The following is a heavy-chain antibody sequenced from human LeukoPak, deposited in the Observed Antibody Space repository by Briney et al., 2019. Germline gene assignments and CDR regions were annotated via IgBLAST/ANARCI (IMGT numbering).Heavy chain of an antibody. D-gene: IGHD3-10*01. CDR3: TTDSDLVRGVPSD. Sequence: GGSLRLSCAASGFTFSNAWMSWVRQAPGKGLEWVGRIKSKTDGGTTDYAAPVKGRFTISRDDSKNTLYLQMNSLKTEDTAVYYCTTDSDLVRGVPSDWGQGTLVTVSS. CDR1: GFTFSNAW. CDR2: IKSKTDGGTT. V-gene: IGHV3-15*01. J-gene: IGHJ4*02.